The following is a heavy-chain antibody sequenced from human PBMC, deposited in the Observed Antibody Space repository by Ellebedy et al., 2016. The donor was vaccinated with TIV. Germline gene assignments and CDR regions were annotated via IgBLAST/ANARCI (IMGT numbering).Heavy chain of an antibody. CDR3: ARVGGLLRWFGEATDY. V-gene: IGHV1-18*04. CDR1: GYTFSSYG. Sequence: ASVKVSCKPSGYTFSSYGISWVRQAPGQGLEWMGSVSGFNGKTQYAQKFQGRVTLTADSSTTTGHMDLKTLRSDDTAVYYCARVGGLLRWFGEATDYWGQGTPVTVSS. J-gene: IGHJ4*02. CDR2: VSGFNGKT. D-gene: IGHD3-10*01.